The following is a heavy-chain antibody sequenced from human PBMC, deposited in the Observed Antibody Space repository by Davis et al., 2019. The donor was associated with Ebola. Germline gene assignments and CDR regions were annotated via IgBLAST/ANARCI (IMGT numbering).Heavy chain of an antibody. CDR3: ARGGVAYSDLDY. J-gene: IGHJ4*02. D-gene: IGHD2-21*01. Sequence: AASVKVSCKASGYTFTGYDINWVRQATGQGLEWMGWMNPNSGNTGCAQKFQGRVTMTRENSMSTAYMELSSLRSEDTAVYFCARGGVAYSDLDYWGQGTLVAVSS. V-gene: IGHV1-8*01. CDR2: MNPNSGNT. CDR1: GYTFTGYD.